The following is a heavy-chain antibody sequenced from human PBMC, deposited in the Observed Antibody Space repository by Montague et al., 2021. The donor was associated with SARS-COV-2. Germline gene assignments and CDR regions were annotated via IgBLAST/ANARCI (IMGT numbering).Heavy chain of an antibody. Sequence: YRRLSFSASGFRFSAYAMSWVRQAPGKGLEWVSAITPGGDIPYYADSVRGRFTISRDNARNTVYLQMDSLRVEDTAVYYCVKDTYGSFDPWGLGTLVTVSP. CDR2: ITPGGDIP. D-gene: IGHD5-24*01. CDR3: VKDTYGSFDP. V-gene: IGHV3-23*01. J-gene: IGHJ5*02. CDR1: GFRFSAYA.